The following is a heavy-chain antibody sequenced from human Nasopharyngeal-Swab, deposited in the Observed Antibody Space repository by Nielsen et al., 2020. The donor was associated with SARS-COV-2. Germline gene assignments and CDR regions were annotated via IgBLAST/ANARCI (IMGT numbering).Heavy chain of an antibody. D-gene: IGHD6-19*01. Sequence: GGSLRLSCAGSGFTFSSSWLHWVRQAPGEGLVWVARLNGDATTVDYADSVKGRFTISRDNAKNSLYLQMNSLRAEDTAVYYCARDPSSGWYPSYYYGMDVWGQGTTVTVSS. J-gene: IGHJ6*02. CDR2: LNGDATTV. V-gene: IGHV3-74*01. CDR1: GFTFSSSW. CDR3: ARDPSSGWYPSYYYGMDV.